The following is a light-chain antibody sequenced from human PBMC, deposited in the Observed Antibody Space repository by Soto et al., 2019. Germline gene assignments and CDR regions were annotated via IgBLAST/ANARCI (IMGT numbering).Light chain of an antibody. CDR2: SDS. CDR1: SSNFGSNT. J-gene: IGLJ2*01. CDR3: ATWDDSLNGVV. Sequence: QSVLTQPPSASGTPGQRVTISCSGGSSNFGSNTVNWYHQLPGTAPKLLIYSDSHRPSGVPDRFSGSKSGTSASLAISGLQSEDEAHYYCATWDDSLNGVVFGGGTKVTVL. V-gene: IGLV1-44*01.